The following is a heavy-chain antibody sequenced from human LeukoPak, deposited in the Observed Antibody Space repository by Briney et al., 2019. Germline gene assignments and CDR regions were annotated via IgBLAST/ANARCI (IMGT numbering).Heavy chain of an antibody. Sequence: GGSLRLSCAASGFTFSSYWMHWVRQAPGKGLVWVSRINSDGSSTSYADSVKGRFTISRDNAKNTLYLQMNSLRAEDTAVYYCARGGRYSDWLKYYFDYWGQGTLVTVSS. CDR1: GFTFSSYW. J-gene: IGHJ4*02. CDR2: INSDGSST. CDR3: ARGGRYSDWLKYYFDY. V-gene: IGHV3-74*01. D-gene: IGHD3-9*01.